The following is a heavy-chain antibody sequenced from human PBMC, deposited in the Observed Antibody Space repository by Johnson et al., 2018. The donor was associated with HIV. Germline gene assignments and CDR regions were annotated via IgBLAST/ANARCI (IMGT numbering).Heavy chain of an antibody. CDR3: AKETRDSRSAFDV. CDR1: GFPFSNYA. CDR2: IQFDGSHK. Sequence: QVQLVESGGGVVQPGGSLRLTCKASGFPFSNYAIHWVRQAPGKGLEWVTFIQFDGSHKYSADFVKGRFTISRDTSKKSVFLQMNNLRPEDTAVYYCAKETRDSRSAFDVWGQGTMVTVSS. D-gene: IGHD4-11*01. J-gene: IGHJ3*01. V-gene: IGHV3-30*02.